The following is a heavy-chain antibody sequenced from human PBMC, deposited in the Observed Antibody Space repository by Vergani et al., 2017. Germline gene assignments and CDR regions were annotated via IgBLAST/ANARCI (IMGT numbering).Heavy chain of an antibody. CDR1: GFDFSSYI. CDR2: ISSSSSTI. CDR3: ASPNRRSRIYYYYGMDV. D-gene: IGHD3-10*01. Sequence: QLVESGGGWVQPGGSLRLSCVVSGFDFSSYIMNWVRQAPGKGLEWVSYISSSSSTIYYADSVKGRFTISRDNAKNSLYLQMNSLRAEDTAVYYCASPNRRSRIYYYYGMDVWGQGTTVTVSS. J-gene: IGHJ6*02. V-gene: IGHV3-48*01.